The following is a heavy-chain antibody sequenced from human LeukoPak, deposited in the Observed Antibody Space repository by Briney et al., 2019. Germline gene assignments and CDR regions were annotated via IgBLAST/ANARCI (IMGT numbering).Heavy chain of an antibody. D-gene: IGHD4-23*01. J-gene: IGHJ4*02. CDR2: IYHSGST. CDR1: GYSISSGYY. CDR3: AREWSHLHYGGNFDY. Sequence: PSETLSLTRAVSGYSISSGYYWGWIRPPPGKGLEWIGSIYHSGSTYYNPSLKSRVTISVDTSKNQFSLKLSSVTAADTAVYYCAREWSHLHYGGNFDYWGQGTLVTVSS. V-gene: IGHV4-38-2*02.